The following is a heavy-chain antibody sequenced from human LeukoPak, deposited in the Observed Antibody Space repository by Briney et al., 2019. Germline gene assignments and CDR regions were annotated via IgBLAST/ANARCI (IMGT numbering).Heavy chain of an antibody. CDR1: GDSISSNSVA. J-gene: IGHJ4*02. CDR2: AYYRSRWYN. V-gene: IGHV6-1*01. Sequence: SQTLSLTCAISGDSISSNSVAWNWIRQSPSRGLEWLGRAYYRSRWYNDYAVSVKSRITINPDTSKNQFSLQLNSVTPEDTAVYYCARDRGDGYYHWGQGTLVIVSS. D-gene: IGHD5-24*01. CDR3: ARDRGDGYYH.